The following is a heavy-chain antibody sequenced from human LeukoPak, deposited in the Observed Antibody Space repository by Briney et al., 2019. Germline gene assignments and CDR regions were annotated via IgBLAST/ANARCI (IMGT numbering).Heavy chain of an antibody. CDR2: ISSDGSNK. V-gene: IGHV3-30*18. Sequence: GGSLRLSCAASGFTFSSYGMHWVRQAPGKGLEWVAVISSDGSNKYYADSVKGRFTISRDNSKNTLYLQMNSLRAEDTAVYYCAKGVLRYCSSTSCITERDYWGQGTLVTVSS. CDR1: GFTFSSYG. CDR3: AKGVLRYCSSTSCITERDY. D-gene: IGHD2-2*01. J-gene: IGHJ4*02.